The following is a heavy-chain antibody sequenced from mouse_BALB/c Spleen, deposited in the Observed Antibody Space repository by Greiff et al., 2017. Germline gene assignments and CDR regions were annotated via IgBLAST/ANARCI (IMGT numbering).Heavy chain of an antibody. CDR2: ISNGGGST. CDR1: GFTFSSYT. Sequence: EVQLVESGGGLVQPGGSLKLSCAASGFTFSSYTMSWVRQTPEKRLEWVAYISNGGGSTYYPDTVKGRFTISRDNAKNTLYLQMSSLKSEDTAMYYCSRHYDGYLYWYFDVWGAGTTVTVSS. V-gene: IGHV5-12-2*01. D-gene: IGHD2-3*01. CDR3: SRHYDGYLYWYFDV. J-gene: IGHJ1*01.